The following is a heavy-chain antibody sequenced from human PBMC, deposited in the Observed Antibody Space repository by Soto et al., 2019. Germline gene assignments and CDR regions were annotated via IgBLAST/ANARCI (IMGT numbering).Heavy chain of an antibody. Sequence: EVQLVESGGGLVQPGGSLRLSCAASAFTFSNYWMNWVRQAPGKGPVWVSRINSDGSITGYADSVKGRFTISRDNAKNTLYLQMNSLSAEDTAVYYCARRDQIAYYYGMDVWDQGTTVTVSS. D-gene: IGHD2-21*01. CDR3: ARRDQIAYYYGMDV. J-gene: IGHJ6*02. V-gene: IGHV3-74*01. CDR1: AFTFSNYW. CDR2: INSDGSIT.